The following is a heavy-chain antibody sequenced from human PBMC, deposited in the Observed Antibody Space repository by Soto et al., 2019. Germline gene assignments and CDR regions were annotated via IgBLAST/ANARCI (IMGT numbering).Heavy chain of an antibody. V-gene: IGHV3-30*03. CDR1: GFPFTTYV. Sequence: QVQLVESGGGVVQPGRSLRLSCAASGFPFTTYVMHWVREGPGKGLEWVAVISYDGSNKYYADSVKGRFTISRDNSKNTLYLPMNSLRPDDTSLYYCVVGQYYFDYRAQGTLVNVSS. J-gene: IGHJ4*02. D-gene: IGHD2-15*01. CDR2: ISYDGSNK. CDR3: VVGQYYFDY.